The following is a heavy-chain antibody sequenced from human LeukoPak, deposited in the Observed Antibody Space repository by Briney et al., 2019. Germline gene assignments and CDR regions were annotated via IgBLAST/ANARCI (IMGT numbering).Heavy chain of an antibody. CDR3: AKTRHDISILDS. V-gene: IGHV3-23*01. D-gene: IGHD6-6*01. Sequence: SGGSLRLSCAASGFTFKSYAMNWVRQAPGKGLEWVSSLSGSEDVTFYADSVEGRFTISRDNSKDTLYLQLNSLRAEDTAVYFCAKTRHDISILDSWGQGTLVTVSS. CDR1: GFTFKSYA. CDR2: LSGSEDVT. J-gene: IGHJ4*02.